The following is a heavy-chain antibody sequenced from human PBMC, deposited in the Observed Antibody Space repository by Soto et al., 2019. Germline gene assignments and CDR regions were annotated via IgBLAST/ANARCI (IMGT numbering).Heavy chain of an antibody. CDR1: GGSISSGGYY. CDR3: ARPLRSAPRNAFDI. J-gene: IGHJ3*02. D-gene: IGHD3-10*01. CDR2: IYYSGST. V-gene: IGHV4-31*03. Sequence: QVQLQESGPGLVKPSQTLSLTCTVSGGSISSGGYYWSWIRQHPGKGLEWIGYIYYSGSTYYNPSLKSRVTISVDKSKNQFSLKLSSVTAADTAVYYCARPLRSAPRNAFDIWGQGTMVTVSS.